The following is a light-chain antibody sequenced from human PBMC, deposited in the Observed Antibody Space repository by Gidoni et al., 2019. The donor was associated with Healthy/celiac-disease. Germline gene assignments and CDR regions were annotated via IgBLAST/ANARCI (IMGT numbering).Light chain of an antibody. Sequence: NVLTQSPGTLSLSPGERATLSCRASQSVSSYLAWYQQKPGQAPRLLIYATSNRATGIPDRFSGSGSGTEFTLTISRLEPEDFAVYYCQQYLSFWTFGQGTKVEIK. CDR1: QSVSSY. V-gene: IGKV3-20*01. CDR3: QQYLSFWT. J-gene: IGKJ1*01. CDR2: ATS.